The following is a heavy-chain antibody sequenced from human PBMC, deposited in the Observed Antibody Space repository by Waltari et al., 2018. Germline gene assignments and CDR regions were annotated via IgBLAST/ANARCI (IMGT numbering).Heavy chain of an antibody. CDR3: ARDRYLAAARRAFDI. J-gene: IGHJ3*02. CDR2: INHSGST. D-gene: IGHD6-13*01. Sequence: QVQLQQWGAGLLKPSETLSLTCAVYGGSFSGYYWSWIRQPPGKGLEWIGEINHSGSTNYNPSLKSRVTISVDTSKNQFSLKLSSVTAADTAVYYCARDRYLAAARRAFDIWGQGTMVTVSS. CDR1: GGSFSGYY. V-gene: IGHV4-34*01.